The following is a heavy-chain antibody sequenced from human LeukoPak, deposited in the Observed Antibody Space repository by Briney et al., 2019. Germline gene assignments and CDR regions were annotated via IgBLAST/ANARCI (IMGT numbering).Heavy chain of an antibody. CDR3: AKVAGYSYGCDY. CDR2: MNPNSGNT. V-gene: IGHV1-8*01. J-gene: IGHJ4*02. Sequence: GASVKVSCKASGYTFTSYDINWVRQATGQGLEWMGWMNPNSGNTGYAQKFQGRVTMTRNTSISTAYMELSSLRSEDTAVYYCAKVAGYSYGCDYWGQGTLVTVSS. CDR1: GYTFTSYD. D-gene: IGHD5-18*01.